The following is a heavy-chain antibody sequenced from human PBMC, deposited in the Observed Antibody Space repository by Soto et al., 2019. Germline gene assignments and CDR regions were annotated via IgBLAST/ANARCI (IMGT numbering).Heavy chain of an antibody. CDR3: ARSPNGDFAAAGSFDY. V-gene: IGHV4-31*03. Sequence: SETLSLTCTVSGGSIRSGGYYWSWIRQHPGKGLEWIGYIYYSGSTYYNPSLKSRVTISVDTSKNQFSLKLSSVTAADTAVYYCARSPNGDFAAAGSFDYWGQGTLVTVSS. J-gene: IGHJ4*02. CDR1: GGSIRSGGYY. D-gene: IGHD6-13*01. CDR2: IYYSGST.